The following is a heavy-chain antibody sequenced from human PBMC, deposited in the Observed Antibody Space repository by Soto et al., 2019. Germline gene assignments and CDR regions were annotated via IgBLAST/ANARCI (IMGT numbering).Heavy chain of an antibody. CDR1: GGTFSSYA. D-gene: IGHD5-18*01. CDR3: AGKGGYSYEVYYYGMVV. V-gene: IGHV1-69*13. CDR2: IIPIFGTA. J-gene: IGHJ6*02. Sequence: GASVKVSCKASGGTFSSYAISWVRQAPGQGLEWMGGIIPIFGTANYAQKFQGRVTITADESTSTAYMELSSLRSEDTAVYYCAGKGGYSYEVYYYGMVVWGQGTTVTVS.